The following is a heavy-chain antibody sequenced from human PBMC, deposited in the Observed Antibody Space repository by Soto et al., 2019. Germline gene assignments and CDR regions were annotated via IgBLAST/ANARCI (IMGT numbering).Heavy chain of an antibody. CDR3: EKGEPLLEYSSSSPFDY. J-gene: IGHJ4*02. V-gene: IGHV3-23*01. CDR1: GFTFSSYA. D-gene: IGHD6-6*01. CDR2: ISGSGGST. Sequence: GGSLRLSCAASGFTFSSYAMSWVRQAPGKGLEWVSAISGSGGSTYYADSVKGRFTISRDNSKNTLYLQMNSLRAEDTAVYYCEKGEPLLEYSSSSPFDYWGQGTLVTVSS.